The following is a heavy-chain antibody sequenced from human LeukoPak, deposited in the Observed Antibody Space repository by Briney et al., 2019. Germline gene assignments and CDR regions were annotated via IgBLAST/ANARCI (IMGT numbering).Heavy chain of an antibody. CDR1: GGSISSYY. CDR3: ARFSEKSGSYSYWFDP. J-gene: IGHJ5*02. Sequence: SETLSLTCTVSGGSISSYYWSWIRQPPGKGLEWIGYIYYSGSTNYNPSLKSRVTISVDTSKNQFSLKLSSVTAVDTAVYYCARFSEKSGSYSYWFDPWGQGTLVTVSS. D-gene: IGHD1-26*01. CDR2: IYYSGST. V-gene: IGHV4-59*01.